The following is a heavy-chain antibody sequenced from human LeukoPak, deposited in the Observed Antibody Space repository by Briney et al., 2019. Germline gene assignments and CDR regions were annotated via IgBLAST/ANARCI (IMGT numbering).Heavy chain of an antibody. D-gene: IGHD3-10*01. CDR3: VRDRDYYGSGSYSYSDY. V-gene: IGHV4-4*07. CDR2: IYTSGST. Sequence: SETLPLTCTVSGGSISNYYWSWTRQPAGKGLEWIGRIYTSGSTNYNPSLRSRVTMSVDTSNNQFSLKLSSVTAADTAVYYCVRDRDYYGSGSYSYSDYWGQGTLVTVSS. CDR1: GGSISNYY. J-gene: IGHJ4*02.